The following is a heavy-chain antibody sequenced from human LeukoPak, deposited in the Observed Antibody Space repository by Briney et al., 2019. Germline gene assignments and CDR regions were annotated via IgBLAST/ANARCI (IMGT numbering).Heavy chain of an antibody. D-gene: IGHD1-26*01. V-gene: IGHV3-7*01. CDR1: GFTFSSYA. CDR2: IKQDGSEK. Sequence: GGSLRLSCAASGFTFSSYAMSWVRQAPEKGLEWVANIKQDGSEKYYVDSVKGRFTISRDNAKNSLYLQMNSLRAEDTAVYYCARWALGVGATTYAADWGQGTPVTVSS. J-gene: IGHJ4*02. CDR3: ARWALGVGATTYAAD.